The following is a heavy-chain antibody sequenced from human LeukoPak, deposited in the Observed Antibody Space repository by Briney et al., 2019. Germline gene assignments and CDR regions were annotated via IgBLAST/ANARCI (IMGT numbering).Heavy chain of an antibody. CDR2: IYHSGST. Sequence: PSETLSLTCIVSGGSISSTSYYWGWIRQPPGKGLEWIGYIYHSGSTYYNPSLKSRVTISVDRSKNQFSLKLSSVTAADTAVYYCARGITMIVVNWGQGTLVTVSS. CDR3: ARGITMIVVN. J-gene: IGHJ4*02. CDR1: GGSISSTSYY. V-gene: IGHV4-30-2*01. D-gene: IGHD3-22*01.